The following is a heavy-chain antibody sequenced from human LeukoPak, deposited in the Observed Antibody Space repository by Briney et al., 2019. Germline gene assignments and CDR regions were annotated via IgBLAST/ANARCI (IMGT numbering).Heavy chain of an antibody. V-gene: IGHV4-34*01. CDR2: INHSGRT. J-gene: IGHJ3*02. Sequence: PAETLSLTCAVSGGSFSGYYWTWIRQPPGKGLEWIGEINHSGRTNYNPSLKSRVIISVDASKNQFSLKLSSVTAADTAVYYCARVRDGYNSGDAFDIWGQGTMVTVSS. CDR1: GGSFSGYY. D-gene: IGHD5-24*01. CDR3: ARVRDGYNSGDAFDI.